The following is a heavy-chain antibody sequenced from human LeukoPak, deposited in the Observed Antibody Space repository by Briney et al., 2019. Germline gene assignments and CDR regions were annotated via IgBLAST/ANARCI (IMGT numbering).Heavy chain of an antibody. J-gene: IGHJ4*02. CDR2: INHSGST. V-gene: IGHV4-34*01. D-gene: IGHD3-22*01. CDR3: ARVDNLLPPNY. Sequence: SETLSLTCAVYGGSFSGYYWSWIRQPPGKGLEWIGEINHSGSTDYNPSVKSRVTISVDTSKNQFSLKLSSVTAADTAVYYCARVDNLLPPNYWGQGTLVTVSS. CDR1: GGSFSGYY.